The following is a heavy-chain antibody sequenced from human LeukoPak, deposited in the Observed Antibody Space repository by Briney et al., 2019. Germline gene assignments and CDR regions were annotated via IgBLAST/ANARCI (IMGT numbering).Heavy chain of an antibody. CDR1: GGSISSGGYY. CDR2: MYYSGST. D-gene: IGHD6-6*01. Sequence: SGTLSLTCTVSGGSISSGGYYWSWICQHPGKGLEWIGYMYYSGSTYYNPSLKSRVTISVDTSKNQFSLKLSSVTAADTAVYYCAREGAVYRWFDPWGQGTLVTVSS. CDR3: AREGAVYRWFDP. V-gene: IGHV4-31*03. J-gene: IGHJ5*02.